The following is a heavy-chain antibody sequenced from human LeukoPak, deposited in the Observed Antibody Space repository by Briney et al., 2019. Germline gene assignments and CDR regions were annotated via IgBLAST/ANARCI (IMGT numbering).Heavy chain of an antibody. CDR2: ITWHGRST. D-gene: IGHD6-13*01. CDR3: TKATTRRVPAATIDS. CDR1: GFIFDDFS. V-gene: IGHV3-9*01. J-gene: IGHJ4*02. Sequence: PGGSLGLSCAASGFIFDDFSMFWVRQVPGKGLEWVSSITWHGRSTAYADSVRGRFTISRDNAKYSLYLQMNSLRPEDTAFYYCTKATTRRVPAATIDSWGQGTLVTVSS.